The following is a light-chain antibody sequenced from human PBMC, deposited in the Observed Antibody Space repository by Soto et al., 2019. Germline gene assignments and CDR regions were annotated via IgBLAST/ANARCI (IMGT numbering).Light chain of an antibody. J-gene: IGKJ5*01. Sequence: DIQITQSPSTLSASVGDRVTITCRASQSISTWLAWYRQKPGKAPKLLIYAASSLQSGVPSRFSGSGAGTDCTLTISSLQPEDFETDYCQQSYSTTHTFGQGTRLEIK. CDR2: AAS. CDR3: QQSYSTTHT. V-gene: IGKV1-39*01. CDR1: QSISTW.